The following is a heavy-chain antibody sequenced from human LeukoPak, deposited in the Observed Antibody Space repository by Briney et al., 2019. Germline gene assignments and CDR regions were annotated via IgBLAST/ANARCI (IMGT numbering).Heavy chain of an antibody. J-gene: IGHJ4*02. CDR1: GFTFSSYG. Sequence: GGTLGLSCAASGFTFSSYGMSWARQAPGRGLEWVSAISGSGGNTYYADSVKGRFTISRDNSKNTLYLQMNSLRAEDTAVYYCAKGSGDPSFYNHYFDYWGQGTLVTVSS. V-gene: IGHV3-23*01. CDR3: AKGSGDPSFYNHYFDY. CDR2: ISGSGGNT. D-gene: IGHD3-10*01.